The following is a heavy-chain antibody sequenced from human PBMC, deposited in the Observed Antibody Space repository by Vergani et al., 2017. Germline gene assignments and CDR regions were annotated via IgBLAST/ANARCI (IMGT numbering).Heavy chain of an antibody. CDR3: VRDQVTMLRGSDALDI. J-gene: IGHJ3*02. Sequence: AQLVESGGGVVQPGGSLRLSCAASGFTVSSNYMSWVRQAPGQGLEWVGGIRSKAYGQATIYAASVKGRFTISRDDSKSIAYLQMNNLQTEDTAMYYCVRDQVTMLRGSDALDIWGQGTMVTVSS. CDR2: IRSKAYGQAT. CDR1: GFTVSSNY. D-gene: IGHD3-10*01. V-gene: IGHV3-71*04.